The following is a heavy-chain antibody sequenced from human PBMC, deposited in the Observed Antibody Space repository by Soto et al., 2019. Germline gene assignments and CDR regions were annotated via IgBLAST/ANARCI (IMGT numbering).Heavy chain of an antibody. V-gene: IGHV1-46*01. CDR1: GYTFTSYY. Sequence: ASVKVSCKASGYTFTSYYMHWARQAPGQGLEWMGIINPSGGSTSYAQKFQGRVTMTRDTSTSTVYMELSSLRSEDTAVYYCARDRTMVRGRASYGMDVWGQGTTVTVSS. CDR3: ARDRTMVRGRASYGMDV. J-gene: IGHJ6*02. D-gene: IGHD3-10*01. CDR2: INPSGGST.